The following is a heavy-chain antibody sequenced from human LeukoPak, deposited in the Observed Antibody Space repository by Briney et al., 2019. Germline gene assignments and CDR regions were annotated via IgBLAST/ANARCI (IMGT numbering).Heavy chain of an antibody. Sequence: SETLSLTCTVSGGSISSYYWSWIRQPPGKGLEWIGEINHSGSTNYNPSLKSRVTISVDTSKNQFSLKLSSVTAADTAVYYCARNKYSSSWYYFDYWGQGTLVTVSS. CDR2: INHSGST. D-gene: IGHD6-13*01. V-gene: IGHV4-34*01. CDR3: ARNKYSSSWYYFDY. J-gene: IGHJ4*02. CDR1: GGSISSYY.